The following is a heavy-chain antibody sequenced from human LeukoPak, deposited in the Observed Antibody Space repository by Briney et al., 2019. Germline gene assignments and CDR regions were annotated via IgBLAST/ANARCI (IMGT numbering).Heavy chain of an antibody. V-gene: IGHV1-2*02. CDR1: GYTFTGYY. CDR3: ARDLQGGDYDDYYYYMDV. Sequence: ASVKVPCKASGYTFTGYYMHWVRQAPGQGLEWMGWINPSSGGTNYAQKFQGRVTMTRDTSISTAYMELSRLRSDDTAVYYCARDLQGGDYDDYYYYMDVWGKGTTVTVSS. D-gene: IGHD4-17*01. CDR2: INPSSGGT. J-gene: IGHJ6*03.